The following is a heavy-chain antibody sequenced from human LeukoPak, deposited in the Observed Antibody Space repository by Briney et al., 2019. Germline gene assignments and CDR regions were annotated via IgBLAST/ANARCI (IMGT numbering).Heavy chain of an antibody. V-gene: IGHV1-2*06. D-gene: IGHD3-10*01. CDR2: INPKSADT. CDR1: EYTLTDHY. CDR3: AGEADTSDSRDHYGMDV. J-gene: IGHJ6*02. Sequence: GASVKVSRKASEYTLTDHYVHWVRQAPGQGLEWMGRINPKSADTTYTQKFQGRVTMTRDTAINLVYMELSRLTSDDTAVYYCAGEADTSDSRDHYGMDVWGQGTTVTVTS.